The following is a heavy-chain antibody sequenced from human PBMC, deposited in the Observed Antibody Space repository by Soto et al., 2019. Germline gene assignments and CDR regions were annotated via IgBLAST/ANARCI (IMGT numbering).Heavy chain of an antibody. V-gene: IGHV3-21*05. D-gene: IGHD6-13*01. CDR2: ISSSSSYT. J-gene: IGHJ5*02. CDR3: ARVDGSSWYPDGWFDP. Sequence: PGGSLRLSCAASGFTFSSYGMHWIRQAPGKGLEWVSYISSSSSYTNYAESVKGRFTISRDNAKNSLYLQMNSLRAEDTAVYYCARVDGSSWYPDGWFDPWGQGTLVTAPQ. CDR1: GFTFSSYG.